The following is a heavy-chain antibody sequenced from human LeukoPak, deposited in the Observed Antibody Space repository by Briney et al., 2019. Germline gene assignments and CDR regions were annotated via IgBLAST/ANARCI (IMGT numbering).Heavy chain of an antibody. V-gene: IGHV3-23*01. D-gene: IGHD1-26*01. CDR1: GFTFSSYA. Sequence: GGSLRLSCAASGFTFSSYAMSWVRQAPGKGLEWVSAISGSGGSTYYADSVEGRFTISRDNSKNTLYLQMNSLRAEDTAVYYCAKVLVGATTIDYWGQGTLVTVSS. CDR2: ISGSGGST. J-gene: IGHJ4*02. CDR3: AKVLVGATTIDY.